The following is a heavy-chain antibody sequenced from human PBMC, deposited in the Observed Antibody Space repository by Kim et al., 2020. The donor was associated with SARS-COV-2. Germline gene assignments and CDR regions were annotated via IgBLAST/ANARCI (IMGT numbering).Heavy chain of an antibody. CDR2: INAGNGNT. Sequence: VKVSCKASGYTFTSYAMHWVRQAPGQRLEWMGWINAGNGNTKYSQKFQGRVTITRDTSASTAYMELSSLRSEDTAVYYCAREWGPSIAAAVTMVRPYYFDYWGQGTLVTVSS. J-gene: IGHJ4*02. D-gene: IGHD6-13*01. CDR3: AREWGPSIAAAVTMVRPYYFDY. CDR1: GYTFTSYA. V-gene: IGHV1-3*01.